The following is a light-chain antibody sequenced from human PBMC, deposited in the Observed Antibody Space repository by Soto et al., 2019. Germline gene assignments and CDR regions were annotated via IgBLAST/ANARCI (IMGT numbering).Light chain of an antibody. Sequence: EIVLTQSPVTLSFSPVERATLSFRASQSFSSSYLAWYQQKPGQAPRLLIYGASSRATGIPDRFSGSGSGTDFTLTISRMEPEDFAMYYCQQYGSSPLTFGGGTKVEIK. CDR2: GAS. CDR1: QSFSSSY. CDR3: QQYGSSPLT. J-gene: IGKJ4*01. V-gene: IGKV3-20*01.